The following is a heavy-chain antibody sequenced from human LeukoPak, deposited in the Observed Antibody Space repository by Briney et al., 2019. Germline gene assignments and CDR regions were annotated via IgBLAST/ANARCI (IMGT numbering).Heavy chain of an antibody. CDR3: ARGAAAGRREFDY. D-gene: IGHD6-13*01. V-gene: IGHV3-48*01. CDR1: GFTFSSYS. J-gene: IGHJ4*02. Sequence: GGSLRLSCAASGFTFSSYSMNWVRQAPGKGLEWVSYISSSSSTIYYADSVKDRFTISRDNAKNSLYLQMNSLRAEDTAVYYCARGAAAGRREFDYWGQGTLVTVSS. CDR2: ISSSSSTI.